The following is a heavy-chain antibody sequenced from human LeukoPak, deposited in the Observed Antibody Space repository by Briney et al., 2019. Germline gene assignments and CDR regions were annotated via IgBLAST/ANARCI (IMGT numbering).Heavy chain of an antibody. CDR1: GGSISSGSYY. D-gene: IGHD3-3*01. CDR2: IYTSGST. J-gene: IGHJ5*02. Sequence: SQTLSLTCTVSGGSISSGSYYWSWIRQPAGKGLEWIGRIYTSGSTNYNPPLKSRVTISVDTSKNQFSLKLSSVTAADTAVYYCARNPLFDDFWSGYSNWFDPWGQGTLVTVSS. CDR3: ARNPLFDDFWSGYSNWFDP. V-gene: IGHV4-61*02.